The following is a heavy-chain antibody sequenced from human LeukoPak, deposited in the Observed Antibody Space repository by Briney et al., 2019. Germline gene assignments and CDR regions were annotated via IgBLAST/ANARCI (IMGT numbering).Heavy chain of an antibody. Sequence: ASVKVSCKASGYTFTSYDINWVRQATGQGLEWMGWMNPNSGNTGYAQKFQGRVTITRNTSISTAYMELSSLRSEDTAVYYCVVWFGELSHFDYWGQGTLVTVSS. V-gene: IGHV1-8*03. CDR3: VVWFGELSHFDY. D-gene: IGHD3-10*01. CDR1: GYTFTSYD. J-gene: IGHJ4*02. CDR2: MNPNSGNT.